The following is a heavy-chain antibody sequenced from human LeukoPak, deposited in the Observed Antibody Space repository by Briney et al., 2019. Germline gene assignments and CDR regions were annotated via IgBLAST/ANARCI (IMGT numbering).Heavy chain of an antibody. CDR2: INSDGSST. D-gene: IGHD6-13*01. J-gene: IGHJ4*02. Sequence: PGGPLRLSCAASGFTFSSYWMHWVRQAPGKGLVWVSRINSDGSSTSYADSVKGRFTISRDNAKNTLYLQMNSLRAKDTAVYYCAREAGRRIAAAGPDFDYWGQGTLVTVSS. CDR1: GFTFSSYW. CDR3: AREAGRRIAAAGPDFDY. V-gene: IGHV3-74*01.